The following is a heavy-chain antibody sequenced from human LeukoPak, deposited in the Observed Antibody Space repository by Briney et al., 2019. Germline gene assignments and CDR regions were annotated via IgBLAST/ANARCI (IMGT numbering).Heavy chain of an antibody. CDR3: ARCSVPNWFDP. CDR1: GGSVCGYY. V-gene: IGHV4-59*02. Sequence: SETLSLTCTVSGGSVCGYYWRWIRQPPGKGLEWIGYIYYGGSTTYNPSLKSRVTISVNTSNNQFSLKLSSVAAADTAVYYCARCSVPNWFDPWGQGTLVTVSS. D-gene: IGHD2-15*01. J-gene: IGHJ5*02. CDR2: IYYGGST.